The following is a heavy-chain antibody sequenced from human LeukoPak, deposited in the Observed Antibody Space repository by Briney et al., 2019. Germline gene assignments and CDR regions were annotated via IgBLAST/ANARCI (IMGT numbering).Heavy chain of an antibody. CDR3: ARGYCSGGSCNWFDP. Sequence: KPSETLSLTCTVSGGSISSGGYYWSWIRRHPGTGLERIGYIYYSGSTYYNPSLKSRLTISLDTSKNQFSLKLSSVTAADTAVYYCARGYCSGGSCNWFDPWGQGTLVTVSS. D-gene: IGHD2-15*01. CDR1: GGSISSGGYY. J-gene: IGHJ5*02. CDR2: IYYSGST. V-gene: IGHV4-31*03.